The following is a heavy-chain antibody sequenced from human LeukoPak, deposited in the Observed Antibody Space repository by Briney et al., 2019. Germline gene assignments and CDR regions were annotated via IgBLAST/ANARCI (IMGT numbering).Heavy chain of an antibody. D-gene: IGHD2-15*01. Sequence: SEALSLTCTVSGGSISSGGYYGSWIRHPPGKGLEWIGRIYISGSTNYNPSLKSRVTISAETSKNQFSLKLSSVTAADTAVYYCARGSGRDAFDIWGEGTMVTVSS. CDR3: ARGSGRDAFDI. CDR2: IYISGST. V-gene: IGHV4-61*02. J-gene: IGHJ3*02. CDR1: GGSISSGGYY.